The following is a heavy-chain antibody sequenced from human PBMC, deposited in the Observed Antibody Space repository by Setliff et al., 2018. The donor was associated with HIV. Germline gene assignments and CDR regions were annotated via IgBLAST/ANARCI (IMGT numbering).Heavy chain of an antibody. CDR1: GFIFNNHG. CDR3: ARSPYGDYGLDY. Sequence: GGSLRLSCAASGFIFNNHGMHWVRQAPGKGLEWVTFIEFDGSDKYYVDSGKGRFTISRDNSKSMLYLQMNTLRAEDTAVYFCARSPYGDYGLDYWGQGTLVTVS. V-gene: IGHV3-33*01. J-gene: IGHJ4*02. D-gene: IGHD4-17*01. CDR2: IEFDGSDK.